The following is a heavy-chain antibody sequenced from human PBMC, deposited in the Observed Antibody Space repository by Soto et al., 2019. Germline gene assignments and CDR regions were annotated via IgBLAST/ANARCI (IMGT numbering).Heavy chain of an antibody. D-gene: IGHD5-18*01. CDR1: GFTFSNFW. J-gene: IGHJ4*02. CDR3: ARDRAMDDY. V-gene: IGHV3-7*03. Sequence: EVRLVESGGGLVQPGGSLRLSCTTSGFTFSNFWMNWVRQAPGKGLEWVANIRQDGGEKNYVDSVKGRFTISRDNAKNSVYLQMNSLRGEDTAVYYCARDRAMDDYWGQGTLVTVSP. CDR2: IRQDGGEK.